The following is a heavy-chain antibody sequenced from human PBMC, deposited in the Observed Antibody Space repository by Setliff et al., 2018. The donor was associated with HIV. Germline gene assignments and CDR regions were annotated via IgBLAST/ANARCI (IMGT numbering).Heavy chain of an antibody. J-gene: IGHJ4*02. CDR2: ISPYNGHT. Sequence: ASVKVSCKASGYTFTTYDITWVREAPGQGLEWLGWISPYNGHTNFAQKFQGRVTMTTDTATSTAYMEVRSLRSDDTAVYYCARTDYGGNSGGNYFDYWGQGSLVTVSS. V-gene: IGHV1-18*01. CDR1: GYTFTTYD. D-gene: IGHD4-17*01. CDR3: ARTDYGGNSGGNYFDY.